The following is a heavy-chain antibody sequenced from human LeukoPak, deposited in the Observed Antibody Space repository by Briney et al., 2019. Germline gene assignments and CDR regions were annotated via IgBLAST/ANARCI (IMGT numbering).Heavy chain of an antibody. CDR1: GFTFSSYT. CDR3: AKAFKAAAGPSYYYYYYGMDV. J-gene: IGHJ6*02. Sequence: GGSLRLSCAASGFTFSSYTMSWVRQAPGKELEWVSCISGSAGTTFYADSVKGRFTISRDNSKNTLYLQMNSLRAEDTAVYYRAKAFKAAAGPSYYYYYYGMDVWGQGTTVTVSS. CDR2: ISGSAGTT. D-gene: IGHD6-13*01. V-gene: IGHV3-23*01.